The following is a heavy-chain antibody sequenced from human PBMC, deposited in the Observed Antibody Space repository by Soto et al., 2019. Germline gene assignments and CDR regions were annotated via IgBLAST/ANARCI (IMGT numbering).Heavy chain of an antibody. D-gene: IGHD6-19*01. CDR3: ARDLKAVAGTDWFDP. CDR1: GYTFTSYY. J-gene: IGHJ5*02. V-gene: IGHV1-46*04. CDR2: INPSGGST. Sequence: ASVKVSCKASGYTFTSYYMHWVRQAPGQGLEWMGIINPSGGSTSYADSVKGRFTISRDNAKNSLYLQMNSLRAEDTAVYYCARDLKAVAGTDWFDPWGQGTLVTVSS.